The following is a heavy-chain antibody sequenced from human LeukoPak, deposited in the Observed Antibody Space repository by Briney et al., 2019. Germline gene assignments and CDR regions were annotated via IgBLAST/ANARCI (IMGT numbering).Heavy chain of an antibody. V-gene: IGHV3-21*01. CDR3: ARDWAAAGTDDAFDI. CDR2: ISSSSSYI. D-gene: IGHD6-13*01. Sequence: PGGSLRLSCAASGFTLSSYSMNWVRQAPGKGLEWVSSISSSSSYIYYADSVKGRFTISRDNAKNSLYLQMNSLRAEDTAVYYCARDWAAAGTDDAFDIWGQGTMVTVSS. CDR1: GFTLSSYS. J-gene: IGHJ3*02.